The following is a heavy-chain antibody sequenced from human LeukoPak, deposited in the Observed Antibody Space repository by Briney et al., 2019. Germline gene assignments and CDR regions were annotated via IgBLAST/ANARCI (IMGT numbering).Heavy chain of an antibody. CDR2: IYYSGST. V-gene: IGHV4-31*03. CDR1: GGSISSGGYY. J-gene: IGHJ3*02. Sequence: SQTLSLTCTVSGGSISSGGYYWSWIRPHPGKGLEWIGYIYYSGSTYYNPSLKSRVTISVDTSKNQFSLKLSSVTAADTAVYYCARGRPLDAFDIWGQGTLVTVSS. CDR3: ARGRPLDAFDI.